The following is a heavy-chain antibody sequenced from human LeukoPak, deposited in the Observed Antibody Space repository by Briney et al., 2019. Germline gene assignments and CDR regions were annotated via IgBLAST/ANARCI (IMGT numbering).Heavy chain of an antibody. CDR3: ARAGTSGWYGSYYYYMDV. Sequence: ASVKVSCKASGYTFTSYYMHWVRQAPGQGLEWMGIINPSGGSTSYAQKFQGRVTMTTDTSTSTAYMELRSLRSDDTAVYYCARAGTSGWYGSYYYYMDVWGKGTTVTVSS. J-gene: IGHJ6*03. D-gene: IGHD6-19*01. CDR2: INPSGGST. CDR1: GYTFTSYY. V-gene: IGHV1-46*01.